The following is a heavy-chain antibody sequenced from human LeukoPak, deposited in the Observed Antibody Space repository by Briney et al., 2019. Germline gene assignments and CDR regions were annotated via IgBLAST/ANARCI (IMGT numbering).Heavy chain of an antibody. J-gene: IGHJ4*02. Sequence: GGSLRLSCAASGFTFRTYGMHWVRQAPGKGLEWVAVIWYDGSDKYHADSVKGRFAISRDNSKNMLYLQMNSLRAEDTAVYYCASSSGWYLSSDYWGQGTLVTVSS. CDR2: IWYDGSDK. CDR1: GFTFRTYG. CDR3: ASSSGWYLSSDY. D-gene: IGHD6-19*01. V-gene: IGHV3-33*01.